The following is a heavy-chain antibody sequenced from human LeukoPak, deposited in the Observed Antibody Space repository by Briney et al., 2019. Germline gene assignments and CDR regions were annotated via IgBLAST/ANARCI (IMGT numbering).Heavy chain of an antibody. Sequence: ASVKVSCKASGGTFSSYIITWVRQAPGQGLEWMGGIIPLFNTPNYAQKFQGRVTITTDDSTHTSYVELRSLSSEDTAVYYCARVDRYYFYMAVWGKGTTVTVSS. CDR2: IIPLFNTP. V-gene: IGHV1-69*05. J-gene: IGHJ6*03. CDR3: ARVDRYYFYMAV. CDR1: GGTFSSYI.